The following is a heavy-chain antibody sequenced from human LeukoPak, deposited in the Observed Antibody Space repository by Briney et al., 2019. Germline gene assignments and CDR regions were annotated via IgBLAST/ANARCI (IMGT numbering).Heavy chain of an antibody. CDR1: GGSISSYY. V-gene: IGHV4-34*01. D-gene: IGHD6-13*01. Sequence: SETLSLTCTVSGGSISSYYWSWIRQPPGKGLEWIGEINHSGSTNYNPSLKSRVTISVDTSKNQFSLKLSSVTAADTAVYYCARRRIAAAHMNWFDPRGQGTLVTVSS. J-gene: IGHJ5*02. CDR3: ARRRIAAAHMNWFDP. CDR2: INHSGST.